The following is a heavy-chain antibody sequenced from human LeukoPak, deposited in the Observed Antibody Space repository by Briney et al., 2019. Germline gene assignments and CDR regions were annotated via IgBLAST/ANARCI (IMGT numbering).Heavy chain of an antibody. V-gene: IGHV4-59*01. D-gene: IGHD6-19*01. CDR2: IYYSEST. CDR1: TCTISGNN. Sequence: SETLSLTCTVSTCTISGNNWSRHRPPPGKGLEWIGYIYYSESTSYNPSLKGRVTISVDTSKNQFSLKLSSVTAADTAVYYCARDSSGATNFDYWGQGPLVTVSS. J-gene: IGHJ4*02. CDR3: ARDSSGATNFDY.